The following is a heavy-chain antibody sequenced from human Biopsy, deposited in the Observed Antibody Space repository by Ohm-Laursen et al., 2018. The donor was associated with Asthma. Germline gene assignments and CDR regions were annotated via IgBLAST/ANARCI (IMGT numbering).Heavy chain of an antibody. J-gene: IGHJ5*02. D-gene: IGHD6-19*01. Sequence: SVKVSCKTSRGTFRNYAVNWVRQAPGQGLEWLGGIIPIFGTAKYAEKFQGRVTITADESSAYMELRSLSFEDMAMYYCARDQGIAVSGSTLGWFDPWGQGTLVTVSS. CDR2: IIPIFGTA. CDR3: ARDQGIAVSGSTLGWFDP. CDR1: RGTFRNYA. V-gene: IGHV1-69*13.